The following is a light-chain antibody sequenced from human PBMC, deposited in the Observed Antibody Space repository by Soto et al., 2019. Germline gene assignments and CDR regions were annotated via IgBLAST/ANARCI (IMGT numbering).Light chain of an antibody. Sequence: DIQMTQSPSSLSASAGDRVTITCQASQDISNYLNWYQQKPGKAPKLLIYDASNLEAGVPSRFSGSGSGTDFTFTISSLQPEDIATYYCQKYDNVPLTFGGGTKVDIK. V-gene: IGKV1-33*01. CDR2: DAS. J-gene: IGKJ4*01. CDR1: QDISNY. CDR3: QKYDNVPLT.